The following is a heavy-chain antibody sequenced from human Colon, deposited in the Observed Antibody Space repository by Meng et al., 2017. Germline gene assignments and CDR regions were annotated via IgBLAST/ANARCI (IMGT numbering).Heavy chain of an antibody. CDR2: IHSSGNT. Sequence: QVQLPESGPGVVKPSQTLSLTCTISGGSINSADYYCTWIRQSPGKGLEWLGYIHSSGNTNYTPSLKSRLTMSLDTSKNQFSLRLTSVTAADTAVYYCARNPVIPDARTFDFWGQGALVTVSS. J-gene: IGHJ4*02. CDR1: GGSINSADYY. V-gene: IGHV4-30-4*01. D-gene: IGHD2-2*01. CDR3: ARNPVIPDARTFDF.